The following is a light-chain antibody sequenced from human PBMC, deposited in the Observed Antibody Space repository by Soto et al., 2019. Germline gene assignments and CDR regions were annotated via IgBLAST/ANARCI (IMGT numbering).Light chain of an antibody. CDR3: AAWDDSLSGLV. J-gene: IGLJ2*01. CDR1: SSNIGSNY. CDR2: RNN. V-gene: IGLV1-47*01. Sequence: QSVLTQPPSASGTPGQRVTISCSGSSSNIGSNYVYCYQQLPGPAPKLLIYRNNQRPSGVPDRFSGSKSGTSASLAISGLRSEDEADYYCAAWDDSLSGLVFGGGTKVTVL.